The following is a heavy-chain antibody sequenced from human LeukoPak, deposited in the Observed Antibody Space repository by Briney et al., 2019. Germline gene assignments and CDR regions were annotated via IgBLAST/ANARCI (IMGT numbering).Heavy chain of an antibody. CDR3: AELGITMIGGV. CDR1: GFTFSSYG. J-gene: IGHJ6*04. D-gene: IGHD3-10*02. Sequence: GGSLRLSCAASGFTFSSYGMNWVRQAPGKGLEWVTNISSSGSTIYYADSVKGRFTISRDNAKNSLYLQMNSLRAEDTAVYYCAELGITMIGGVWGKGTTVTISS. CDR2: ISSSGSTI. V-gene: IGHV3-48*03.